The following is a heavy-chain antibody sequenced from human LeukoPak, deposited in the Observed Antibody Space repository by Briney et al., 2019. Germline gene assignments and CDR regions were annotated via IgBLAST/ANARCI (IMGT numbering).Heavy chain of an antibody. V-gene: IGHV3-49*04. D-gene: IGHD6-19*01. CDR2: IRNKAYGGTT. CDR1: GFTFGDYA. Sequence: PGGSLRLSCTASGFTFGDYAMSWVRQAPGKGLEWVGLIRNKAYGGTTEYAASVKGRFTISRDDSDSIAYLQMNSLKTDDTAVYYCTGSNRLYSSGWNHWGQGTLVTVSS. CDR3: TGSNRLYSSGWNH. J-gene: IGHJ5*02.